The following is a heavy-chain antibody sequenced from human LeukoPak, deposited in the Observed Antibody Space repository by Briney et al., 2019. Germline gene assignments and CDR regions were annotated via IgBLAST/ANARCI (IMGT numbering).Heavy chain of an antibody. D-gene: IGHD3-10*01. Sequence: GGSLRLSCAASGFTFSANAMNWVRQAPGKGLEWVAVISYDGSNKYYADSVKGRFTISRDNSKNTLYLQMNSLRAEDTAVYYCAKDHSGSYPLAFDYWGQGTLVTVSS. V-gene: IGHV3-30*18. CDR3: AKDHSGSYPLAFDY. J-gene: IGHJ4*02. CDR1: GFTFSANA. CDR2: ISYDGSNK.